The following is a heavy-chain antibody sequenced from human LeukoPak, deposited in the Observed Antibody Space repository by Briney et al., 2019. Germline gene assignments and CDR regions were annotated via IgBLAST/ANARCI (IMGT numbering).Heavy chain of an antibody. Sequence: ASVKVSCKAPGYTFSTYDINWVRQATGQGLEWMGWMNPNSGNTGYAQKFQGRVTMTRNTSISTAYMELSGLRSEDTAVYYCARVRYYGPGIYYRGLAYWGQGSLVTVSS. D-gene: IGHD3-10*01. J-gene: IGHJ4*02. V-gene: IGHV1-8*01. CDR3: ARVRYYGPGIYYRGLAY. CDR1: GYTFSTYD. CDR2: MNPNSGNT.